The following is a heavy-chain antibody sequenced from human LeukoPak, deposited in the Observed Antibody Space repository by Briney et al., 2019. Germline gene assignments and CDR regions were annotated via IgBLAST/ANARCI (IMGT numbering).Heavy chain of an antibody. J-gene: IGHJ4*02. V-gene: IGHV3-49*04. Sequence: GGSLRLSCLGSGFNFGGYAINCVREAPGKGLEWVGPISTKNAGGTPEYAASVRGRFTISRDDSRSIAYLQLNSLKSEDTAVYFCTREVERGGSYWGGDSWGQGTLVTVSS. D-gene: IGHD1-26*01. CDR3: TREVERGGSYWGGDS. CDR2: ISTKNAGGTP. CDR1: GFNFGGYA.